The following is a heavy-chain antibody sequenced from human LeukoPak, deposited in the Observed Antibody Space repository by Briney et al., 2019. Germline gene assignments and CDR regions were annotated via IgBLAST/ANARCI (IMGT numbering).Heavy chain of an antibody. CDR3: AREKRFDGSPGGFDP. Sequence: ASVKVSCKASGYTFTGYYMHWVRQAPGQGLEWMGWINPNSGGTNFAQKFQGRVTMTRDTSISTAYMELSRLRSDDTAVYYCAREKRFDGSPGGFDPWGQGTLVTVSS. D-gene: IGHD3-3*01. CDR1: GYTFTGYY. V-gene: IGHV1-2*02. J-gene: IGHJ5*02. CDR2: INPNSGGT.